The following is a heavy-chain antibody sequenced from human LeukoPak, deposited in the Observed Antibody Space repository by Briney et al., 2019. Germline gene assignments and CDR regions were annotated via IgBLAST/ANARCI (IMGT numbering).Heavy chain of an antibody. J-gene: IGHJ4*02. CDR3: ARHSDVVGAI. D-gene: IGHD3-16*01. Sequence: GESLKISCEGSGYTLTHHWIGWVRQRPGTGLEWVGIIYPRDSDTIYSPSFQGHVTISADTSINTAYLEWRSLEASDTAMYYCARHSDVVGAIWGQGTQVTVSS. CDR1: GYTLTHHW. V-gene: IGHV5-51*01. CDR2: IYPRDSDT.